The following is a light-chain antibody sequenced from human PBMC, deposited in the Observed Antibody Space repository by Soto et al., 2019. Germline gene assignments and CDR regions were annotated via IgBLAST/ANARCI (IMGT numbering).Light chain of an antibody. Sequence: QLVLTQPPSVSGAPGQRVTISCTGSSSNIGAGYDVHWYQKFPGTAPKLLIYVISNRPSGVPDRFSGSKSGTSASLAITGLQAEDEADYYCQSYDSSLSGSVFGGGTKVTVL. CDR2: VIS. CDR1: SSNIGAGYD. V-gene: IGLV1-40*01. CDR3: QSYDSSLSGSV. J-gene: IGLJ3*02.